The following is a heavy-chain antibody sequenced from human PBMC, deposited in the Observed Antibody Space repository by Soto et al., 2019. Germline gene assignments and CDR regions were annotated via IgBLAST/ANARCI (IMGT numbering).Heavy chain of an antibody. D-gene: IGHD2-15*01. J-gene: IGHJ4*02. CDR1: GYTFTAYY. CDR2: INPKSGDT. CDR3: ATLKQAPKGIDY. Sequence: QVQLVQSGAEVKKPGASVKVSCKASGYTFTAYYLYWVRQAPGQGLEWVGRINPKSGDTNYAQKFHGRVTMTRETTITTAYMEVSSLRSDDTAFYYGATLKQAPKGIDYWGQGTLFSVSS. V-gene: IGHV1-2*06.